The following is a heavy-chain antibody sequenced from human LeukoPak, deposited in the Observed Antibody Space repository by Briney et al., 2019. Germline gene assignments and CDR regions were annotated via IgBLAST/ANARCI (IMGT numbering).Heavy chain of an antibody. V-gene: IGHV1-69*13. D-gene: IGHD6-13*01. J-gene: IGHJ4*02. Sequence: ASVKVSCKASGYTFSNYAISWVRQAPGQGLEWMGGIIPSFGTANYAQKFQGRVTITADESTSTAYMELSSLRSEDTAVYYCARDRLYSSSKPFDYWGQGTLVTVSS. CDR1: GYTFSNYA. CDR2: IIPSFGTA. CDR3: ARDRLYSSSKPFDY.